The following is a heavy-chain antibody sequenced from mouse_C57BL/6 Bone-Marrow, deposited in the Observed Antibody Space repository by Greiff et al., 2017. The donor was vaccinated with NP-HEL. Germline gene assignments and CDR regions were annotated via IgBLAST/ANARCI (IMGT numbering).Heavy chain of an antibody. Sequence: QVQLQQSGAERVRPGTSVKVSCKAAGEGGKKEGRERGKKREGKGGEGRGGRKAGRGGTNYNEKFKGKATLTADKSSSTAYMQLSSLTSEDSAVYFCARLNYGSSYFDYWGQGTTRTVSS. J-gene: IGHJ2*01. V-gene: IGHV1-54*01. CDR1: GEGGKKEG. D-gene: IGHD1-1*01. CDR3: ARLNYGSSYFDY. CDR2: RKAGRGGT.